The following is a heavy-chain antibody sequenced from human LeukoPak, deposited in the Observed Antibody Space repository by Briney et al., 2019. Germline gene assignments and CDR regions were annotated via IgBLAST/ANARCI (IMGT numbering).Heavy chain of an antibody. J-gene: IGHJ4*02. Sequence: GGSLRLSCAASGFTFSSYAMSWVRQAPGKGLEWVATISGGGVTTYYADSVKGRFTISSDNSKNTLYLQMNSLRAEDTAVYYCAKDYRYYFDSWGQGTLVIVSS. CDR1: GFTFSSYA. CDR3: AKDYRYYFDS. V-gene: IGHV3-23*01. CDR2: ISGGGVTT. D-gene: IGHD1-26*01.